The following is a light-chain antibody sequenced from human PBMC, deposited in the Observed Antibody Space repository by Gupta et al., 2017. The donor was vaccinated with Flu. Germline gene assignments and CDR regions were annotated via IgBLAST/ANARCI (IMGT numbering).Light chain of an antibody. CDR3: QQYNNWPGYS. CDR2: GAS. J-gene: IGKJ2*03. V-gene: IGKV3-15*01. Sequence: EIVMTQSPATLSVSPGERATLSCRASQSVHSYLAWYQQKPGQAPRLLIYGASTRATGSPARFSGSGSGTEFTLTISSLQSEDFGVYYCQQYNNWPGYSFGQGTKLEIK. CDR1: QSVHSY.